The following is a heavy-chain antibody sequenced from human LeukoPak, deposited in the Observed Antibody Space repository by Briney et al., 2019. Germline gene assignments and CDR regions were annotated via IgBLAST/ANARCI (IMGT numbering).Heavy chain of an antibody. D-gene: IGHD1-1*01. CDR3: TRVGTGTPHFDY. V-gene: IGHV3-30*04. CDR1: GLDFSGYA. CDR2: IPNDGINK. J-gene: IGHJ4*02. Sequence: GGSLRLSCAASGLDFSGYALHWVRQAPGQGLEWVAVIPNDGINKYYADSVKGRFTISRDNSKNTLYLQMNSLRLEDTAIYYCTRVGTGTPHFDYWGQGTLVTVSS.